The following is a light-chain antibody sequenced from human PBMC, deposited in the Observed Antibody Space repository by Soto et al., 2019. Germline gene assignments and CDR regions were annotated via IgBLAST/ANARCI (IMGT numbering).Light chain of an antibody. CDR3: SSYRASSTTHDV. V-gene: IGLV2-14*03. CDR1: SSDVGGYNY. Sequence: QSALTQPASLSGSPGQSITISCTGTSSDVGGYNYVSWYQQHPGKGPKLMIYDVSNRPSGVSNRFSGSKSGNTASLTISGLQAEDEADYYCSSYRASSTTHDVFGTGTQLTVL. CDR2: DVS. J-gene: IGLJ1*01.